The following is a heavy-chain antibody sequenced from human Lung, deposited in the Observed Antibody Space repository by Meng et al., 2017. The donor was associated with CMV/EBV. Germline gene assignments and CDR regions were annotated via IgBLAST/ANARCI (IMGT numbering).Heavy chain of an antibody. CDR2: IRSKAYGGTT. J-gene: IGHJ4*02. CDR1: GFNFGDYA. D-gene: IGHD2/OR15-2a*01. V-gene: IGHV3-49*04. Sequence: SXTASGFNFGDYAMSWVRQAPGKGLEWVGFIRSKAYGGTTEYAASVKGRFTISRDDSKSIAYLQMNSLNTEDTAMYYCTRDPGLSTSWYFDYWGQGXLVTVSS. CDR3: TRDPGLSTSWYFDY.